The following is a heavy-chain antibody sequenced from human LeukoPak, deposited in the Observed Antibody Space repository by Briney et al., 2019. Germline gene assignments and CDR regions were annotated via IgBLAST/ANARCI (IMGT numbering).Heavy chain of an antibody. Sequence: GGSLRLSCAASGFTFRSYGMHWVRQAPGKGLEWVAYIQNDGSNEQYADSVKGRFSISRDSSKDTLYLQMNSLRAEDTAVYYCAKGRGWEASYYYYYMDVWGKGTTVTISS. J-gene: IGHJ6*03. CDR3: AKGRGWEASYYYYYMDV. CDR1: GFTFRSYG. V-gene: IGHV3-30*02. D-gene: IGHD1-26*01. CDR2: IQNDGSNE.